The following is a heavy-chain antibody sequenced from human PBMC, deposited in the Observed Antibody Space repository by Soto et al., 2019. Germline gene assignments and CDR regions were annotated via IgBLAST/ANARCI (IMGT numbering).Heavy chain of an antibody. CDR3: ARGSISWFLDY. J-gene: IGHJ4*02. CDR2: IIPMFGAA. CDR1: GGTFTSHA. D-gene: IGHD6-13*01. Sequence: QVQLVQSGAEVKKPGSSVKVSCKASGGTFTSHAVSWVRQAPGQGLEWMGGIIPMFGAANYALNFQGRVTITADEPTGTAYMELSSLRSEDTAVYYCARGSISWFLDYWDLGTLVTVSS. V-gene: IGHV1-69*12.